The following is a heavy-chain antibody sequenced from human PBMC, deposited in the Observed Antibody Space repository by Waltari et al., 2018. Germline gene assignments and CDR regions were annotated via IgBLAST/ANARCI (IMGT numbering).Heavy chain of an antibody. V-gene: IGHV1-46*01. CDR2: NKPGGGST. D-gene: IGHD4-17*01. J-gene: IGHJ2*01. CDR3: ARGDDYGDHWYFDL. Sequence: PGKGLGGMGINKPGGGSTSYAQKFQGRVTMTRDTSTSTVYMELSSRRSEDTAVYYCARGDDYGDHWYFDLWGRGTLVTVSS.